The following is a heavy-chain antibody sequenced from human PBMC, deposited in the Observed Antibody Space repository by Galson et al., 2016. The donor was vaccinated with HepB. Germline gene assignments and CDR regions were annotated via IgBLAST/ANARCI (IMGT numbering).Heavy chain of an antibody. CDR2: ICPDGNTI. V-gene: IGHV3-74*01. J-gene: IGHJ6*02. CDR1: GFTFSTSW. D-gene: IGHD2-15*01. CDR3: ARDRDCGGGSCYGYHYYGLDV. Sequence: SLRLSCAASGFTFSTSWMHWVRQAPGKGLMWVSRICPDGNTIDYADSVKGRFTISRDNAKNTVYLQMNSLRADDTAVYSCARDRDCGGGSCYGYHYYGLDVWGQGTTVTVSS.